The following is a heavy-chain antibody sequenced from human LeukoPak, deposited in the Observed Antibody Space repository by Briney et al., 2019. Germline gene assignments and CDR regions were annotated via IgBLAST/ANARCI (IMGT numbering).Heavy chain of an antibody. J-gene: IGHJ6*03. CDR2: IIPIFGTA. D-gene: IGHD3-22*01. V-gene: IGHV1-69*05. CDR1: GGTFSSYA. Sequence: SVKVSCEASGGTFSSYAISWVRQAPGQGLEWMGGIIPIFGTANYAQKFQGRVTITTDESTSTAYMELSSLRSDDTSVSYCARSPYDSSGYYNRGDYYYYYMDVWGKGTTVTVSS. CDR3: ARSPYDSSGYYNRGDYYYYYMDV.